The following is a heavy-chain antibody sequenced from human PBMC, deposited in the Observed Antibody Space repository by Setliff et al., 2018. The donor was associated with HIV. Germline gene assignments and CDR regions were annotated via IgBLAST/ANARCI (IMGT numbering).Heavy chain of an antibody. CDR1: GYTFTSYY. CDR2: INPSGGST. Sequence: ASVKVSCKASGYTFTSYYIHWVRQAPGQGLEWMGRINPSGGSTSYAQKFQGRVTMTRDTSTSTVYMELSSLRSEDTAMYYCAKSRRQTIFPSEASFDVWGQGTMVTVSS. D-gene: IGHD3-3*01. J-gene: IGHJ3*01. CDR3: AKSRRQTIFPSEASFDV. V-gene: IGHV1-46*01.